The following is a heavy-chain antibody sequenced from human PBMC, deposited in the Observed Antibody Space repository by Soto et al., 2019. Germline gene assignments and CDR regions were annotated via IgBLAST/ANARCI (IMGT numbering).Heavy chain of an antibody. J-gene: IGHJ5*02. CDR2: IIPIFGTT. CDR1: GGTFSSYA. CDR3: ARDTSKYSRGNWFDP. V-gene: IGHV1-69*12. D-gene: IGHD6-6*01. Sequence: QVQLVQSGAAVKKPGSSVKVSCKASGGTFSSYAISWVRQAPGQGLEWMGGIIPIFGTTNYAQKFQARVTITADESTSTAYTELSSLRSDDTAVYYCARDTSKYSRGNWFDPWGQGTLVTVSS.